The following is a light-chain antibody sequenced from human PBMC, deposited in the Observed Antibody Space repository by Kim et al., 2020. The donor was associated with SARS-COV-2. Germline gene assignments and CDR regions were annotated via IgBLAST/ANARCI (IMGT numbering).Light chain of an antibody. J-gene: IGKJ4*01. V-gene: IGKV3-20*01. CDR2: GAS. CDR1: QSISSTY. CDR3: QQYGSSPLLT. Sequence: EIVLTQSPGTLSLSPGERATLSCRASQSISSTYLAWYQQKPGQAPRLLIYGASSRATGIPDRFSGSGSETDFTLTISRLEPEDFAVYYCQQYGSSPLLTFGGGTK.